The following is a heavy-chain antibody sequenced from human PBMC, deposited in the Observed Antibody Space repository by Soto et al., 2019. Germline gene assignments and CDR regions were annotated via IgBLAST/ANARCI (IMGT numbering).Heavy chain of an antibody. CDR1: GDRFTTFY. Sequence: ASGKGCCKASGDRFTTFYIHWVRQAPGQGLEWMGRMNVDTGGTTYAQKFQGRVTMTRDTSISTAYMEVTNVKSDDTAIYYCARDGNFVLRGYSFGFDFWGQGTRVTVPS. J-gene: IGHJ4*02. CDR3: ARDGNFVLRGYSFGFDF. CDR2: MNVDTGGT. V-gene: IGHV1-2*06. D-gene: IGHD5-18*01.